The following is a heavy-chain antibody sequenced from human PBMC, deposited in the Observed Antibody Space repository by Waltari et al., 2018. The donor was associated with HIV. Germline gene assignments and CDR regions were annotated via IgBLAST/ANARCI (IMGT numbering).Heavy chain of an antibody. CDR3: ARDPLVEHRGILDY. CDR1: GFTFSSYW. J-gene: IGHJ4*02. CDR2: IKQDGSEK. V-gene: IGHV3-7*01. D-gene: IGHD1-1*01. Sequence: EVQLGESGGGLVQPGGSLRVSCAASGFTFSSYWMSWVRQAPGKGLEWVANIKQDGSEKYYVDSVKGRFTISRDNAKNSLYLQMNSLRAEDTAVYYCARDPLVEHRGILDYWGQGTLVTVSS.